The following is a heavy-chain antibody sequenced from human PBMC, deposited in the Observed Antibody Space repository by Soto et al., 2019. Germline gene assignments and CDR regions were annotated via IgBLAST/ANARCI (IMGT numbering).Heavy chain of an antibody. V-gene: IGHV3-33*01. Sequence: PGGSLRLSCAASGFTLSSYGMHWVRQAPGKGLEWVAVIWYDGSNKYYADSVKGRFTISRDNSKNTLYLQMNSLRAEDTAVYYCARATGYSYGYRPQGPAGYWGQGTLVTVSS. CDR1: GFTLSSYG. CDR3: ARATGYSYGYRPQGPAGY. D-gene: IGHD5-18*01. CDR2: IWYDGSNK. J-gene: IGHJ4*02.